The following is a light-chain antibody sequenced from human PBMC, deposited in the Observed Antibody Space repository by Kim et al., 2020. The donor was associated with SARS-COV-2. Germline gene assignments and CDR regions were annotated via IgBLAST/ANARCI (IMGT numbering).Light chain of an antibody. Sequence: SPGERAIHSCRASQTISSAYLAWYQRKPGQAPRLLIYGASSRATGIPDRFSGSGSGTDFTLAISGLEPEDFAVYYCQHYGYSLWTFGQGTKVDIK. CDR2: GAS. CDR1: QTISSAY. CDR3: QHYGYSLWT. J-gene: IGKJ1*01. V-gene: IGKV3-20*01.